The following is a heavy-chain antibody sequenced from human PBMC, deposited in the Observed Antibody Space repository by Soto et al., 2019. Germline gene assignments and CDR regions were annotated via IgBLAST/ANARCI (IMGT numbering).Heavy chain of an antibody. CDR1: GFTCSGYG. V-gene: IGHV3-48*01. D-gene: IGHD1-1*01. Sequence: EVKLVESGGKLVQPGGSLRLSCAASGFTCSGYGMNWVRQAPGKGLEWVSYISNASRSIYYADSVKGRFTVSRDNAKGSLYLQMDSLRAEDTAVYYCARGDWSSGYWGQGTLVTVSS. J-gene: IGHJ4*02. CDR2: ISNASRSI. CDR3: ARGDWSSGY.